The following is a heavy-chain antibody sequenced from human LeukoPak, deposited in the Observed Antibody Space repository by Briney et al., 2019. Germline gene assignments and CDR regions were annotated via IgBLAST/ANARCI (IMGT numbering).Heavy chain of an antibody. J-gene: IGHJ4*02. CDR1: GFTFSSYW. CDR2: IKQDGSEK. V-gene: IGHV3-7*01. D-gene: IGHD3-3*01. Sequence: GGSLRLSCAASGFTFSSYWMSWVRQAPGKGLEWVANIKQDGSEKYYVDSVKGRFTISRGNSKNTLYLQMNSLRAEDTAVYYCAKESLYYDFWSGYYPYYFDYWGQGTLVTVSS. CDR3: AKESLYYDFWSGYYPYYFDY.